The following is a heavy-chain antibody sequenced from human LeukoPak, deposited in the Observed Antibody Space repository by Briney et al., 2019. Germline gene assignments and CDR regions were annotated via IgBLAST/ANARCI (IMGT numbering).Heavy chain of an antibody. J-gene: IGHJ6*02. V-gene: IGHV5-51*01. CDR1: GYSFTSYW. CDR2: IYPGDSDT. D-gene: IGHD5-18*01. CDR3: ARVDTAMVTPSGLYYYYGMDV. Sequence: RGESLKISCKGSGYSFTSYWIGWVRHMPGKGLEWMGIIYPGDSDTRYSPSFQGQVTISADKSISTAYLQWSSLKASDTAMYYCARVDTAMVTPSGLYYYYGMDVWGQGTTVTVSS.